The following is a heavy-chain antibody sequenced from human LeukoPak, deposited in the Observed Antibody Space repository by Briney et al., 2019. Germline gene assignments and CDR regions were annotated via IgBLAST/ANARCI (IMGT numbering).Heavy chain of an antibody. D-gene: IGHD6-19*01. CDR1: GFTFSNAW. J-gene: IGHJ5*02. CDR2: IKSKTDGGTT. Sequence: GGSLRLSCAASGFTFSNAWMSWVRQAPGKGLEWVGRIKSKTDGGTTDYAAPVKGRFTISRDDSKNTLYLQMNSLKTEDTAVCYCTTDPTEYSSGWYWFDPWGQGTLVTVSS. CDR3: TTDPTEYSSGWYWFDP. V-gene: IGHV3-15*01.